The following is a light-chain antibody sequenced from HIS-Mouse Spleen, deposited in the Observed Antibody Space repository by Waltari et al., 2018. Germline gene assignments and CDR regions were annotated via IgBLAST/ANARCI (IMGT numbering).Light chain of an antibody. CDR2: DDS. CDR1: NIGSKS. CDR3: QVWDSSSDHPRV. Sequence: SYVLTQPPSVSVAPGQTARITCGGNNIGSKSVHWYQQKPGQAPVLVVYDDSDRPSGIPGRVSGSNYGNTATLTISRVEAGDEADYYCQVWDSSSDHPRVFGGGTKLTVL. J-gene: IGLJ2*01. V-gene: IGLV3-21*02.